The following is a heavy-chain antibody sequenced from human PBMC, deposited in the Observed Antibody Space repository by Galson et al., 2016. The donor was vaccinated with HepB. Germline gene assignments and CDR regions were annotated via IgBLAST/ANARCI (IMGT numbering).Heavy chain of an antibody. J-gene: IGHJ4*02. CDR2: IWIDGSYQ. Sequence: SLRLSCAASGFTFRNYCMHWVRQAPGTGLEWVAGIWIDGSYQYYTDSVKGRFTISRANSKTTLYLQMSGRRAEERAVYYCATDNPGIAVAALDYWGQGTLVTVSS. CDR1: GFTFRNYC. V-gene: IGHV3-33*01. CDR3: ATDNPGIAVAALDY. D-gene: IGHD6-19*01.